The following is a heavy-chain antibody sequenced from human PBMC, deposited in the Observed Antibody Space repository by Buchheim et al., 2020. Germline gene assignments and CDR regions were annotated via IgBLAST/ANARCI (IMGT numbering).Heavy chain of an antibody. CDR2: NCHGGDVK. CDR3: ARDPGADAPIDH. D-gene: IGHD3-9*01. Sequence: QEQLVESGGGVVQPGSSLRLSCAASGFTFKKYGMHWVRQAPGKGLEWVAVNCHGGDVKDYAGFVEGRFTVSRDNSKNTLYLQLNSLTVEDTAVYYCARDPGADAPIDHWGQGTL. J-gene: IGHJ1*01. CDR1: GFTFKKYG. V-gene: IGHV3-33*01.